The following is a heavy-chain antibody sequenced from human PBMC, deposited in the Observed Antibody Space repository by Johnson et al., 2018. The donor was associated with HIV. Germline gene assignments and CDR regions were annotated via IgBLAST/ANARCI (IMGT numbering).Heavy chain of an antibody. CDR3: ARASGYSSGGENSRVDGFDI. V-gene: IGHV3-9*01. D-gene: IGHD6-19*01. CDR2: ISWNSGSI. CDR1: GFTFDDYA. Sequence: VQLVESGGGLVQPGRSLRLSCVASGFTFDDYAMHWVRQAPGKGLEWVSGISWNSGSIDYADSVKGRFTISRDNAKNSLYLQMNSLRAEDTALYYCARASGYSSGGENSRVDGFDIWGQGTVVTVSS. J-gene: IGHJ3*02.